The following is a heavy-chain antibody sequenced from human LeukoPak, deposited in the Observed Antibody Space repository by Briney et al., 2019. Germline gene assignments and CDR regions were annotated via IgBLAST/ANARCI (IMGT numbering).Heavy chain of an antibody. D-gene: IGHD4-17*01. J-gene: IGHJ4*02. Sequence: ASVKVSCKASGYTFTSYGISWVRQAPGQGLEWMGWISAYNGNTNYAQKLQGRVTMTTDASTSTAYMELRSLRSDDPALYYCARTLRSTPVYFDYWGQGTLVTVSS. CDR1: GYTFTSYG. V-gene: IGHV1-18*01. CDR3: ARTLRSTPVYFDY. CDR2: ISAYNGNT.